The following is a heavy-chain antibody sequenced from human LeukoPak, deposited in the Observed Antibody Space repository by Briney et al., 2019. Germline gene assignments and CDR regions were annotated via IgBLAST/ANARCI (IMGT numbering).Heavy chain of an antibody. CDR1: GFTFSSYS. V-gene: IGHV3-48*01. CDR2: ISSSSSTI. Sequence: PGGSPRLSCAASGFTFSSYSMNWVRQAPGKGLEWVSYISSSSSTIYYADSVKGRFTISRDNAKNSLYLQMNSLRAEDTAVYYCARVAYGMDVWGQGTTVTVSS. J-gene: IGHJ6*02. CDR3: ARVAYGMDV.